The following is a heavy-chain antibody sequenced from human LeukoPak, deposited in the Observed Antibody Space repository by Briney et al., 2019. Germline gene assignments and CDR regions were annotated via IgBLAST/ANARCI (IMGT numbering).Heavy chain of an antibody. CDR3: ARRDSWYVYSSGWEPIWFDP. J-gene: IGHJ5*02. CDR2: INHSGST. D-gene: IGHD6-19*01. Sequence: SETLSLTCAVYGGSFSGCYWSWIRQPPGKGLEWIGEINHSGSTNYNPSLKSRVTISVDTSKNQFSLKLSSVTAADTAVYYCARRDSWYVYSSGWEPIWFDPWGQGTLVTVSS. V-gene: IGHV4-34*01. CDR1: GGSFSGCY.